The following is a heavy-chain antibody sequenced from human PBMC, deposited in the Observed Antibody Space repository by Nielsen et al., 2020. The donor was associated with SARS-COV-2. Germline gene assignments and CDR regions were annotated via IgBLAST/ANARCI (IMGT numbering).Heavy chain of an antibody. CDR2: ISSSGSYT. CDR1: GFTFTDYY. CDR3: AREYSSSWPSLRYFDL. J-gene: IGHJ2*01. Sequence: GESLKISCAASGFTFTDYYMSWIRQAPGKGLEWVSYISSSGSYTNYADSVKGRFTISRDNAKNSQYLQMNSLRAEDTAVYYCAREYSSSWPSLRYFDLWGRGTLVTVSS. D-gene: IGHD6-13*01. V-gene: IGHV3-11*05.